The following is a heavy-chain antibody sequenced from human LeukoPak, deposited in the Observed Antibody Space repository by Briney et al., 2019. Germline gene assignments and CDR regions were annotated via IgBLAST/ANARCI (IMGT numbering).Heavy chain of an antibody. Sequence: PGGSLRLSCAASGFTFSSYAMSWVRQAPGKGLEWVSSISASGGITYYADSVKGRFTISRDNSKNTLYLQMNSLRAEDTAVYYCAKCIDSYYYYYMDVWGKGTTVTVSS. V-gene: IGHV3-23*01. CDR3: AKCIDSYYYYYMDV. CDR1: GFTFSSYA. J-gene: IGHJ6*03. CDR2: ISASGGIT. D-gene: IGHD3-9*01.